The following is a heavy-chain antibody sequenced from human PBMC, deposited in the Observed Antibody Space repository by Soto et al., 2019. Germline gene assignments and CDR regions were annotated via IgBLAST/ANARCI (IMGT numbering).Heavy chain of an antibody. CDR1: GFAFSSYW. V-gene: IGHV3-74*01. CDR2: INGDGSTT. Sequence: EVHLVESGGGSVQPGGSLKLSCAGSGFAFSSYWIHWVRQVPGKGLVWVSRINGDGSTTSYADSVRGRFTISRDNAKDTLYLQMNSLRADETALYYCARVGQGRYYFDYWGQGTLVTVSS. CDR3: ARVGQGRYYFDY. J-gene: IGHJ4*02.